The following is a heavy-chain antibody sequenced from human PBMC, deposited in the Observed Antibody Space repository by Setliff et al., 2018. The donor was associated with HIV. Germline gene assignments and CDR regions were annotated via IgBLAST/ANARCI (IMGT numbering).Heavy chain of an antibody. Sequence: SETLSLTCTVSGGSIRSSNYYWGWIRQPPGKGLEWIGHIYYTGSTYYNPSLKSRVTISVDTSKNHFSLKLRSVTAADTAVYYCARCSVGWSREENPRPDASDIWGQGTMVTVSS. D-gene: IGHD3-3*01. CDR1: GGSIRSSNYY. V-gene: IGHV4-39*02. J-gene: IGHJ3*02. CDR2: IYYTGST. CDR3: ARCSVGWSREENPRPDASDI.